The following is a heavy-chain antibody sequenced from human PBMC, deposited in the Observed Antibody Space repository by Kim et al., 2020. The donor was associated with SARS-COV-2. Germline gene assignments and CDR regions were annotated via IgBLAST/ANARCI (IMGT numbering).Heavy chain of an antibody. CDR1: GFTFSNAW. V-gene: IGHV3-15*01. CDR2: IKSTTDGGTT. Sequence: GGSLRLSCAASGFTFSNAWMSWVRQAPGKGLEWVGGIKSTTDGGTTDYAAPVKGSFTISRDASKNTLNLQKNSLKTEDTAGYYCTTEVYCRGGSCYWGGRPWYFFRWGRGTLVTASS. D-gene: IGHD2-15*01. CDR3: TTEVYCRGGSCYWGGRPWYFFR. J-gene: IGHJ2*01.